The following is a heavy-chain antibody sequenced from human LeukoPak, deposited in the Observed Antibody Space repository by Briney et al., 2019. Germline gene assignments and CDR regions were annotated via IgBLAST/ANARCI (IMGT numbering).Heavy chain of an antibody. CDR3: ARGVAVAGIDY. D-gene: IGHD6-19*01. CDR1: GGSVSSGSYY. V-gene: IGHV4-61*01. Sequence: KPSETLSLTCTVSGGSVSSGSYYWSWIRQPPGKGLEWIGYIYYSGSTNYNPSLKSRVTISLDTSKNQFSLKLSSMTAADTAVYYCARGVAVAGIDYWGQGTLVTVSS. J-gene: IGHJ4*02. CDR2: IYYSGST.